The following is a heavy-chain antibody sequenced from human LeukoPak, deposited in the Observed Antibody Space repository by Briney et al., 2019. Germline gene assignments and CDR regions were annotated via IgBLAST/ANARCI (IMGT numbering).Heavy chain of an antibody. CDR1: GGSFSGYY. Sequence: SETLSLTCAVCGGSFSGYYWSWIRQPPGKGLEWIGEINHSGSTNYNPSLKSRVTISVDTSKNQFSLKLSSVTAADTAVYYCARATLVAGNWFDPWGQGTLVTVSS. CDR3: ARATLVAGNWFDP. CDR2: INHSGST. D-gene: IGHD6-19*01. V-gene: IGHV4-34*01. J-gene: IGHJ5*02.